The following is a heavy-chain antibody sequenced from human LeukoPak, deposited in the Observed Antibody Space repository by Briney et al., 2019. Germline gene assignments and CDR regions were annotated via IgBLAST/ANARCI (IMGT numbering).Heavy chain of an antibody. CDR3: ARNRGPVVVVAATHRRSYGMDV. Sequence: ASVKVSCKASGYTFTCYYMHWVRQAPGQGLEWMGWINPNSGGTNYAQKFQGRVTMIRDTSISTAYMELSRLRSDDTAVYYCARNRGPVVVVAATHRRSYGMDVWGQGATVTVSS. J-gene: IGHJ6*02. D-gene: IGHD2-15*01. V-gene: IGHV1-2*02. CDR1: GYTFTCYY. CDR2: INPNSGGT.